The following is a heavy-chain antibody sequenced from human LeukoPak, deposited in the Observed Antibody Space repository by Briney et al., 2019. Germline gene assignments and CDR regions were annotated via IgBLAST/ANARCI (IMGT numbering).Heavy chain of an antibody. V-gene: IGHV3-21*01. CDR2: ISSGSSYT. J-gene: IGHJ5*02. Sequence: GGSLRLSCAASGFTFSSYSMNWVRQAPGKGLECVSSISSGSSYTYYADSVKGRFTISRDNAKNSLYLQMNSLRAEDTAVYYCARARRRSYGDYTWFDPWGQGTLVTVSS. CDR3: ARARRRSYGDYTWFDP. CDR1: GFTFSSYS. D-gene: IGHD4-17*01.